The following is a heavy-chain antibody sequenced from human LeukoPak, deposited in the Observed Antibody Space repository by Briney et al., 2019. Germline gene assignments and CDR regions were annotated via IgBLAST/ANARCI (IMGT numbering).Heavy chain of an antibody. Sequence: GGSLRLSCAASGFTFSSYGMHWVRQAPGKGLEWVAVISYDGSNKHYADSVKGRFTISRDNSKNTLYLQMNSLRAEDTAVYYCAKDLIYWGQGTLVTVSS. CDR2: ISYDGSNK. J-gene: IGHJ4*02. V-gene: IGHV3-30*18. CDR1: GFTFSSYG. CDR3: AKDLIY. D-gene: IGHD3-16*01.